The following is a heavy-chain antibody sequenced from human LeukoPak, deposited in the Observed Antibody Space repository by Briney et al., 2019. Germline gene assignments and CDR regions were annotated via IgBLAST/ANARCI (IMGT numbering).Heavy chain of an antibody. Sequence: PSETLSLTCTGSGGSISSYYWSWIRQPPGKGLEWIGYIYYSGSTNYNPSLKSRVTISVDTSKNQFSLRLSSVTAADTAVYYCARVTGYMIEDHFDYWGQGTLVTVSS. V-gene: IGHV4-59*01. CDR1: GGSISSYY. J-gene: IGHJ4*02. CDR3: ARVTGYMIEDHFDY. D-gene: IGHD3-22*01. CDR2: IYYSGST.